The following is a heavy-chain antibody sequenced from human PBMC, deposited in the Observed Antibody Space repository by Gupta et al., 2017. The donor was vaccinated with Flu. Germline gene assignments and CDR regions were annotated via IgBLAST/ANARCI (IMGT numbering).Heavy chain of an antibody. Sequence: TWIHQRPEKGLEWIGNIYYSGSTYYSPSLKSRVTMSVDTSKNQFSLKLRSVTAADTAVYYCARGYGSGGSCYSGGHNWFDPWGQGTRITVSS. CDR2: IYYSGST. V-gene: IGHV4-31*02. J-gene: IGHJ5*02. D-gene: IGHD2-15*01. CDR3: ARGYGSGGSCYSGGHNWFDP.